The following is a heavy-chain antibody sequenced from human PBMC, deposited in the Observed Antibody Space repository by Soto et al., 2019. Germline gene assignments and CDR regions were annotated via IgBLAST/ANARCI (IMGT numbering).Heavy chain of an antibody. CDR3: TRGGHAYNDR. V-gene: IGHV3-49*05. J-gene: IGHJ5*02. CDR1: GFTFGDHT. D-gene: IGHD3-16*01. Sequence: NPGGSLRLSCTASGFTFGDHTMSWFRQAPGKGLEWVGFITSKTYGGTTEYAASVKGRFTISRDDSKSIAFLQMNSLTTEDTALYYCTRGGHAYNDRWGQGTLVTVSS. CDR2: ITSKTYGGTT.